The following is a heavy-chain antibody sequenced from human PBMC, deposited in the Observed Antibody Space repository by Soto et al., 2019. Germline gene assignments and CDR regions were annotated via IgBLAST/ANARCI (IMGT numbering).Heavy chain of an antibody. CDR2: IWYDGSSK. CDR1: GFTFTTYG. J-gene: IGHJ4*02. CDR3: ARDGLSYDIVTGYPLI. Sequence: QVQLVESGGGVVQPGRSLRLSCAASGFTFTTYGMHWVRQAPGKGLEWVAVIWYDGSSKYYADSVRGRFTISRDNSKNTLYLQMNSLRAEDTAVYYCARDGLSYDIVTGYPLIWGQGTLVTVSS. D-gene: IGHD3-9*01. V-gene: IGHV3-33*01.